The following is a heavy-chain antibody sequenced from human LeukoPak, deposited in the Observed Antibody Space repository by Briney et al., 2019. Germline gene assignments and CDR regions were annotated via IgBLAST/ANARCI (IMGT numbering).Heavy chain of an antibody. J-gene: IGHJ4*02. V-gene: IGHV1-69*05. CDR1: GGTFSSYA. D-gene: IGHD6-13*01. CDR3: ARGAEAYSSSWLTIDY. Sequence: SVKVSCKASGGTFSSYAISWVRQAPGQGLEWMGGIIPILGTANYAQKFQGRVTITTDESTSTAYMELSSLRSEDTAVYYCARGAEAYSSSWLTIDYWGQGTLVTVSS. CDR2: IIPILGTA.